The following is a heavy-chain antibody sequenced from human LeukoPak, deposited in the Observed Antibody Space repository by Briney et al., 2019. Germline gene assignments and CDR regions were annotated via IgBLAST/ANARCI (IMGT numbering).Heavy chain of an antibody. D-gene: IGHD3-22*01. CDR2: IRSKANSYAT. J-gene: IGHJ4*02. CDR1: GFTFSGSA. V-gene: IGHV3-73*01. CDR3: TRKLDRGPFDY. Sequence: GGSLKLSCAAAGFTFSGSAMHWVRQASGKGLEWVGRIRSKANSYATAYAASVKGRFTISRDDSKNTAYLQMNSLKTEDTAVYYCTRKLDRGPFDYWGQGTLVTVSS.